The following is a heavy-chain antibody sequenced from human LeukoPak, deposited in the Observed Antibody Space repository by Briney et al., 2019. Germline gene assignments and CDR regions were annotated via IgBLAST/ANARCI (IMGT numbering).Heavy chain of an antibody. Sequence: GGSLRLSCAAFGFTFSIYSMNWVRQAPGKGLEWVSSISSSSRYIYYADSVKGRFTISRDNSKNTLYLQMNSLRAEDTAVYYCARGGSGGYYYYYMDVWGKGTTVTVSS. CDR3: ARGGSGGYYYYYMDV. CDR1: GFTFSIYS. V-gene: IGHV3-21*01. D-gene: IGHD1-14*01. CDR2: ISSSSRYI. J-gene: IGHJ6*03.